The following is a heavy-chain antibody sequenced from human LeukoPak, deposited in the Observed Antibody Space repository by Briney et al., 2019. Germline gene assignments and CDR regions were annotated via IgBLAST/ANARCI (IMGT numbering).Heavy chain of an antibody. J-gene: IGHJ4*02. CDR3: ARDERGGVAATTADY. Sequence: EASVKVSCKASGCTFSSYAISWVRQAPGQGLEWMGRIIPIFGTANYAQKFQGRVTITTDESTSTAYMELSSLRSEDTAVYYCARDERGGVAATTADYWGQGTLVTVSS. CDR1: GCTFSSYA. V-gene: IGHV1-69*05. CDR2: IIPIFGTA. D-gene: IGHD2-15*01.